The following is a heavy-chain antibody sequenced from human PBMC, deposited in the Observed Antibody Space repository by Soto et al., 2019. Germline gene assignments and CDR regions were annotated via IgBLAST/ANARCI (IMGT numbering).Heavy chain of an antibody. CDR3: ARGTGYSSSWSKYYFDY. D-gene: IGHD6-13*01. CDR1: GGSISSYY. Sequence: SETLSLTCTVSGGSISSYYWSWIRQPPGKGLEWIGYIFSSGSTNYNPSLKSRVTISVDTSKNQFSLKLSSVTAADTAVYYCARGTGYSSSWSKYYFDYWGQGTLVTVSS. J-gene: IGHJ4*02. CDR2: IFSSGST. V-gene: IGHV4-59*01.